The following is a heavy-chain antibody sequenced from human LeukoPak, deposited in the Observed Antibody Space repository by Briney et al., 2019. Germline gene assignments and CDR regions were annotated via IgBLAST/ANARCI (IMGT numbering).Heavy chain of an antibody. Sequence: GGSLRLSCAASGFTFSSYSMNWVRQAPGKGLEWVSSISSSSSYIYYADSVKGRLTISRDNAKNSLYLQMNSLRAEDTAVYYCARDRIAARQSYYYYGMDVWGQGTTVTVSS. J-gene: IGHJ6*02. CDR1: GFTFSSYS. CDR2: ISSSSSYI. D-gene: IGHD6-6*01. V-gene: IGHV3-21*01. CDR3: ARDRIAARQSYYYYGMDV.